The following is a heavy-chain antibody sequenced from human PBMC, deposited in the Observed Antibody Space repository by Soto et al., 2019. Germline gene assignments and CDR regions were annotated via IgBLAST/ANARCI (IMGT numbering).Heavy chain of an antibody. CDR3: ARTKCSGGSCYSWSLDY. D-gene: IGHD2-15*01. J-gene: IGHJ4*02. V-gene: IGHV4-31*02. CDR2: RYYSEST. CDR1: GGSITTGVYY. Sequence: PSETLSLTWTVSGGSITTGVYYWIWIRQLPGKGLEWIGHRYYSESTYYNPSLKSRVSISLDTSKNQFSLKLSFVTAADTAMYYCARTKCSGGSCYSWSLDYWGQGTPVTVSS.